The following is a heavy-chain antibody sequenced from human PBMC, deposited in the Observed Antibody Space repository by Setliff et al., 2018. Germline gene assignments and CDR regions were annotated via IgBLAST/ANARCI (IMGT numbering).Heavy chain of an antibody. D-gene: IGHD5-18*01. J-gene: IGHJ4*02. CDR2: INYSGST. CDR3: ARGRIQPWKYYFDY. Sequence: SETLSLTCAVYGGSFSGYYWSWIRQPPGKGLEWIGEINYSGSTNNNPSLKSRVTISVDTSKNRFSLKLSSVTAAATAVYYCARGRIQPWKYYFDYWGQGTLVTVSS. CDR1: GGSFSGYY. V-gene: IGHV4-34*01.